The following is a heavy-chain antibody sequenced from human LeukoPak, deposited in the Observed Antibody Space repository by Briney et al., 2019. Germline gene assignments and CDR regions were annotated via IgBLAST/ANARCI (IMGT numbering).Heavy chain of an antibody. D-gene: IGHD3-22*01. J-gene: IGHJ1*01. Sequence: GGSLRLSCAASGFTFSSYAMSWVRQAPGKGLEWVSAISGSGGSTYYADSVKGRFTISRDNSKNTLHLQMNSLRAEDTAVYYCAKDPRSYYDSSGYFLSNAEYFQHWGQGTLVTVRS. CDR3: AKDPRSYYDSSGYFLSNAEYFQH. V-gene: IGHV3-23*01. CDR1: GFTFSSYA. CDR2: ISGSGGST.